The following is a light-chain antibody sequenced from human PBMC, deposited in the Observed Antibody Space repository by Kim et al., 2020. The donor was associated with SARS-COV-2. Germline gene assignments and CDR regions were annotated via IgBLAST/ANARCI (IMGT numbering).Light chain of an antibody. CDR3: QAWDSSTWV. CDR1: KLGDKY. CDR2: QDN. J-gene: IGLJ3*02. Sequence: SYELTQPPSISVSPGQTASLTCSGDKLGDKYACWYQQKPGQSPVLVIYQDNKRPSGIPERFYGSNSGNTATLTIRGNQAMDEDDYYCQAWDSSTWVFGGG. V-gene: IGLV3-1*01.